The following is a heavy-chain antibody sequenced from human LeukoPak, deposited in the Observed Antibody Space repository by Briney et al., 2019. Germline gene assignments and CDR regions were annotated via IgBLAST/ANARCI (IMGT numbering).Heavy chain of an antibody. Sequence: ASVKVSCKASGYSFTINYIHWVRQAPGQGLEWMGMIYPRDGSTSYAQKFQGRVTVTRDTSTSTVHMELSGLRSEDTAVYYCARDQEAFDYWGQGTLVTVSS. CDR2: IYPRDGST. CDR1: GYSFTINY. J-gene: IGHJ4*02. CDR3: ARDQEAFDY. V-gene: IGHV1-46*01.